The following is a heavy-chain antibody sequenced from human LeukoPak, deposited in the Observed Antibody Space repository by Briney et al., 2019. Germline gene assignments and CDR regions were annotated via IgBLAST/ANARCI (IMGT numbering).Heavy chain of an antibody. CDR3: ARLYSGYCSGGSCYSGWFDP. J-gene: IGHJ5*02. V-gene: IGHV4-39*01. Sequence: PSETLSLTCTVSGGSISSSSYYWGWIRQPPGKGLAWIGGIYYSGSTYYNPSLKSRVTISVDTSKNQFSLKLSSVTAADTAVYYCARLYSGYCSGGSCYSGWFDPWGQGTLVTVSS. CDR1: GGSISSSSYY. CDR2: IYYSGST. D-gene: IGHD2-15*01.